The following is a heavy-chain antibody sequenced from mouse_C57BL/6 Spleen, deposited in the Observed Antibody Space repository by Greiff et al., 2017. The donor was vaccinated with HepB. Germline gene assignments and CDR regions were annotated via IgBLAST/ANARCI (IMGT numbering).Heavy chain of an antibody. CDR1: GFTFSSYA. V-gene: IGHV5-4*01. Sequence: EVMLVESGGGLVKPGGSLKLSCAASGFTFSSYAMSWVRQTPEKRLEWVATISDGGSYTYYPDNVKGRFTISRDNAKNNLYLQMSHLKSEDTAMYYCAREGITTVVANAMDYWGQGTSVTVSS. CDR2: ISDGGSYT. D-gene: IGHD1-1*01. CDR3: AREGITTVVANAMDY. J-gene: IGHJ4*01.